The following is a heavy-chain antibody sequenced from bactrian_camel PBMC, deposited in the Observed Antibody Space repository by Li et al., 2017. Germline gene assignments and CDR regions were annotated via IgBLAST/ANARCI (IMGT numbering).Heavy chain of an antibody. CDR1: NYPYASNC. D-gene: IGHD6*01. J-gene: IGHJ4*01. CDR3: AADLVTDVPSLVETQYYY. Sequence: HVQLVESGGGSVQTGGSLRLICQADNYPYASNCIGWFRQVSGKGREAVAIRYRGGGETWYDDSVKGRFTISQDVPKKQTYLQMNSLKPEDTATYYCAADLVTDVPSLVETQYYYWGQGTQVTVS. CDR2: RYRGGGET. V-gene: IGHV3-2*01.